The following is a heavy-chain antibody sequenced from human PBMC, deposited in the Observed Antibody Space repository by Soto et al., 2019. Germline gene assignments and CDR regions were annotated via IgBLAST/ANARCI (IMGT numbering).Heavy chain of an antibody. V-gene: IGHV1-18*01. Sequence: ASVKVSCKASGYTFTSYGISWVRQAPGQGLEWMGWISAYNGNTNYAQKLQGRVTMTTDTSTSTAYMELRSLRSDDTAVYYCATLGLGGSYYPYSFDYWGQGTLVTVSS. J-gene: IGHJ4*02. D-gene: IGHD1-26*01. CDR3: ATLGLGGSYYPYSFDY. CDR1: GYTFTSYG. CDR2: ISAYNGNT.